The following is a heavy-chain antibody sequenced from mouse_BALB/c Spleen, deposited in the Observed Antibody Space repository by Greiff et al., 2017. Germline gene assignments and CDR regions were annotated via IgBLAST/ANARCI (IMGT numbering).Heavy chain of an antibody. V-gene: IGHV1S137*01. CDR2: ISTYYGDA. J-gene: IGHJ4*01. D-gene: IGHD4-1*01. CDR3: ARKGGTEAMDY. CDR1: GYTFTDYA. Sequence: VQLQQSGAELVRPGVSVKISCKGSGYTFTDYAMHWVKQSHAKSLEWIGVISTYYGDASYNQKFKGKATMTVDKSSSTAYMELARLTSEDSAIYYCARKGGTEAMDYWGQGTSVTVSS.